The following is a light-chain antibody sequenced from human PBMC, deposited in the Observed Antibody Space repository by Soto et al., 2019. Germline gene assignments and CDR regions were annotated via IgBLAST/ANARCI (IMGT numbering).Light chain of an antibody. CDR2: DNN. J-gene: IGLJ2*01. CDR1: SSNIGNNY. Sequence: QSVLTQPPSVSAAPGQKVTISCSGSSSNIGNNYVSWYQQLPGTAPKLLIYDNNKQPSGIPDRFSGSKSGTSATLGITGLQTGDEADYYCGTWDSSLSAGVFGGGTKRPS. V-gene: IGLV1-51*01. CDR3: GTWDSSLSAGV.